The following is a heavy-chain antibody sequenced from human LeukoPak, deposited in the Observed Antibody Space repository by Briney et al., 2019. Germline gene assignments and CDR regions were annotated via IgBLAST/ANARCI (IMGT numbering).Heavy chain of an antibody. J-gene: IGHJ6*04. D-gene: IGHD3-10*02. CDR3: AELGITMIGGV. Sequence: GGSLRLSCEASGFTFTTYSMTWVRQAPGKGLEWVSIISSGSSAIFSADALKGRFTISRDNAKNSLYLQMNSLRAEDTAVYYCAELGITMIGGVWGKGTTVTISS. CDR1: GFTFTTYS. CDR2: ISSGSSAI. V-gene: IGHV3-21*01.